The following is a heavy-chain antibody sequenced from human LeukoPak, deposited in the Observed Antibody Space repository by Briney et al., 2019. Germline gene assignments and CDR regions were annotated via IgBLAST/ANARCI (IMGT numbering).Heavy chain of an antibody. J-gene: IGHJ6*03. CDR3: ARDMGKKNYYDSSGYYSYYYMDV. V-gene: IGHV1-2*02. D-gene: IGHD3-22*01. CDR1: GYTFTGYY. Sequence: ASVKVSCKASGYTFTGYYMHWVRQAPGQGLEWMGWITPNSGGTNYAQKFQGRVTMTRDTSISTAYMELSRLRSDDTAVYYCARDMGKKNYYDSSGYYSYYYMDVWGKGTTVTVSS. CDR2: ITPNSGGT.